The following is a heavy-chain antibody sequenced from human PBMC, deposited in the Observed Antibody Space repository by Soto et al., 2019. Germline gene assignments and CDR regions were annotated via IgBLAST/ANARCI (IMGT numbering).Heavy chain of an antibody. CDR1: GDTFSTYA. CDR3: ARHNGPLYVGYYYDMDV. J-gene: IGHJ6*02. Sequence: SVKLSCKASGDTFSTYAISWVRQAPGQGLEWMGGIIPIFDAAQYAQKFQGRVTITRDTSASTAYMELSSLRSEDTAVYYCARHNGPLYVGYYYDMDVWGQGTTVTVSS. V-gene: IGHV1-69*05. CDR2: IIPIFDAA. D-gene: IGHD3-16*01.